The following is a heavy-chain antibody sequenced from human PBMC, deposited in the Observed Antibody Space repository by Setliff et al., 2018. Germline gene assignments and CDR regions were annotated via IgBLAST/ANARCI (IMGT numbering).Heavy chain of an antibody. Sequence: GGSLRLSCAASGFTFSNYGMNWVRQGPGKGLEWVAYFSSSGSISYANSVKGRFTISRDNAQKTLYLHMNNLRADDTAVFYCVPGRGSWGQGALVTVSS. J-gene: IGHJ5*02. CDR2: FSSSGSI. CDR3: VPGRGS. D-gene: IGHD6-25*01. CDR1: GFTFSNYG. V-gene: IGHV3-48*04.